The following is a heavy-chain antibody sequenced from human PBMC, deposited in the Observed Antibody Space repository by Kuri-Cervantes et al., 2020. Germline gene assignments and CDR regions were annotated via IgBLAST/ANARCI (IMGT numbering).Heavy chain of an antibody. V-gene: IGHV1-69*02. J-gene: IGHJ5*02. CDR3: ARVGLARGENWFDP. CDR1: GGTFSSYT. D-gene: IGHD3-10*01. CDR2: IIPILGIA. Sequence: SVKVSCKASGGTFSSYTISWVRQAPGQGLEWMGRIIPILGIANYAQKFQGRVTITADKSTSTAYMELSSLRSEDTAVYYCARVGLARGENWFDPWGQGTLVTVSS.